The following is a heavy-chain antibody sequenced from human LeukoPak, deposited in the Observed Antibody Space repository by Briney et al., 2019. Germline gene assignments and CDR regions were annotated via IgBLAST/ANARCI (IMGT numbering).Heavy chain of an antibody. D-gene: IGHD5-12*01. CDR1: GFTFDDYA. CDR2: ISWNSGSI. J-gene: IGHJ4*02. Sequence: GGSLRLSCAASGFTFDDYAMHWVRQAPGKGLEWVSGISWNSGSIGYADSVKGRFTISRDNSKNTLYLQMNSLRAEDTAVYYCAKGWLRFDYWGQGTLVTVSS. V-gene: IGHV3-9*01. CDR3: AKGWLRFDY.